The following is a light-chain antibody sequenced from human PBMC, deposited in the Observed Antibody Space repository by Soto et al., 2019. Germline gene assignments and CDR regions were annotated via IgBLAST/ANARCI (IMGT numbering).Light chain of an antibody. Sequence: EIVLTQSPATLSLSPGERATLSCRASQSVSHYLAWYQQRPGQAPRLLVYDGSNRGTGVPARFSGSGSGTDLTLTISSLEPEDFAVYYCQQRGNWPPTFGGGTKVEIK. CDR2: DGS. J-gene: IGKJ4*01. CDR1: QSVSHY. V-gene: IGKV3-11*01. CDR3: QQRGNWPPT.